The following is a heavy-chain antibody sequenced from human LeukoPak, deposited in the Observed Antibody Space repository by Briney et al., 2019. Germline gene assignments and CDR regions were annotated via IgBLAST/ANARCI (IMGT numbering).Heavy chain of an antibody. J-gene: IGHJ6*02. V-gene: IGHV3-21*01. CDR3: ARDSLQRPFYGMDV. CDR1: GFTFSSYS. Sequence: GGSLRLSCAASGFTFSSYSMNWVRQAPGKGLEWVSSISSSSSYIYYADSAKGRFTISRDNAKNSLYLQMNSLRAEDTAVYYCARDSLQRPFYGMDVWGQGTTVTVSS. D-gene: IGHD6-25*01. CDR2: ISSSSSYI.